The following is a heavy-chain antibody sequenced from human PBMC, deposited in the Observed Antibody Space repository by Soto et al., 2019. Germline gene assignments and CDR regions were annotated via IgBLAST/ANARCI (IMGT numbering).Heavy chain of an antibody. D-gene: IGHD1-1*01. CDR1: GFTFSMYW. V-gene: IGHV3-74*01. CDR2: INDDGSST. J-gene: IGHJ4*02. CDR3: KRGPRSTSTGTGAF. Sequence: GGSLRLSCAASGFTFSMYWMHWVRQVPGKGPEWVSRINDDGSSTNYADSVKGRFTISRDNAKNTLYLQMNALRAEDTAVYYCKRGPRSTSTGTGAFWGQGTLVTVSS.